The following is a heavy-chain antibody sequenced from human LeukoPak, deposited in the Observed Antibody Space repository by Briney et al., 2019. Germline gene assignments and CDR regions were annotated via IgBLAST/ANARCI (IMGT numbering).Heavy chain of an antibody. CDR1: GGSISSSY. V-gene: IGHV4-4*07. CDR2: AYTSRST. CDR3: ARGIAGGFHFFDY. J-gene: IGHJ4*02. D-gene: IGHD3-16*01. Sequence: PSETLSLTCTVSGGSISSSYWSWIRQPAGKGLEWIGRAYTSRSTDYNPSLRSRFTMSLDTSKNQLSLILTSVIAAETDVYYCARGIAGGFHFFDYWGQGTLVTVSS.